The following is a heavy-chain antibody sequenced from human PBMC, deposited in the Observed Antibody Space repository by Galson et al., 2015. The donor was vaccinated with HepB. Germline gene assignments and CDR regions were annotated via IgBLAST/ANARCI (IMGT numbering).Heavy chain of an antibody. D-gene: IGHD3-22*01. CDR2: INGDGTSI. V-gene: IGHV3-21*01. Sequence: SLRLSCAASGFSFSSYIMNWVRQAPGKGLEWVSSINGDGTSIYYADSMKGRFTISRDNAKSSLYLQMSSLRAEDTAVYYCARQDNYDIPAIYYFDHWGQGTLVTVSS. J-gene: IGHJ4*02. CDR1: GFSFSSYI. CDR3: ARQDNYDIPAIYYFDH.